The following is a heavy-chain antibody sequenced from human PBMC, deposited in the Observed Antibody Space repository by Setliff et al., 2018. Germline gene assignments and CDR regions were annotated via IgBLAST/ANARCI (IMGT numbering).Heavy chain of an antibody. D-gene: IGHD6-13*01. Sequence: ASVKVSCKASGGTFSSYAISWVRQAPGQGLEWMGWISAYNGNTNYAQKLQGRVTMTTDTSTSTAYMEPRSLRSDDTAVYYCARDSRPSSWYLSDAFDIWGQGTMVTVSS. J-gene: IGHJ3*02. CDR1: GGTFSSYA. CDR2: ISAYNGNT. V-gene: IGHV1-18*01. CDR3: ARDSRPSSWYLSDAFDI.